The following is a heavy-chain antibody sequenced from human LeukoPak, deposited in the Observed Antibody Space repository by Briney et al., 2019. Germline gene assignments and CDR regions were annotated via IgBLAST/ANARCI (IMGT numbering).Heavy chain of an antibody. Sequence: GGSLRLSCAASGFTFVDYVMSWVRQAPGKGLEWVSGINWNGGSTDYGDSVKGRFTISRDNAKKTLYLQMNSLRAEATAFYYCVRNHLSGYDRGGDYWGQGTLFTVSS. D-gene: IGHD5-12*01. CDR1: GFTFVDYV. CDR3: VRNHLSGYDRGGDY. CDR2: INWNGGST. J-gene: IGHJ4*02. V-gene: IGHV3-20*04.